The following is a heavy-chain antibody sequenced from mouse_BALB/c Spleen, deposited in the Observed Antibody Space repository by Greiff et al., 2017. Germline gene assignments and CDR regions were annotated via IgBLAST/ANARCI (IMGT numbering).Heavy chain of an antibody. CDR1: GYSFTGYY. Sequence: VQLQQSGPDLVKPGASVKISCKASGYSFTGYYMHWVKQSHGKSLEWIGRVNPNNGGTSYNQKFKGKAILTVDKSSSTAYMELRSLTSEDSAVYYCAREEEEKNGKYDWFDDWGKGKMVTVAA. CDR2: VNPNNGGT. J-gene: IGHJ3*01. CDR3: AREEEEKNGKYDWFDD. D-gene: IGHD2-1*01. V-gene: IGHV1-26*01.